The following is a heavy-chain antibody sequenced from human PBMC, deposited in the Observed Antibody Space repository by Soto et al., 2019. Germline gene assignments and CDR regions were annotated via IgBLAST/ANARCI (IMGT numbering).Heavy chain of an antibody. CDR3: ARSRVGHTAFV. CDR1: GGSISSGGYY. CDR2: IYYSGST. Sequence: SETLSLTCTVSGGSISSGGYYWSWIRQHPGKGLEWIGYIYYSGSTYYNPSLKSRVTISVDTSKNQFSLKLSSVTAADTAVYYCARSRVGHTAFVWGQGTLDPVSS. D-gene: IGHD5-18*01. V-gene: IGHV4-31*03. J-gene: IGHJ4*02.